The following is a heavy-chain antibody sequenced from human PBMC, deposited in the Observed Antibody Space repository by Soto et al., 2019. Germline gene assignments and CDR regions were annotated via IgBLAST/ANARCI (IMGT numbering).Heavy chain of an antibody. CDR2: ISACNGNT. Sequence: ASVKVSCKASGYTFTGYYMHWVRQAPGQGLEWMGWISACNGNTNYAQKLQGRVTMTTDTSTSTAYMELRSLRSDDTAVYYCAREGYDILTGYFRSGSNWFDPWGQGTLVTVSS. J-gene: IGHJ5*02. V-gene: IGHV1-18*04. D-gene: IGHD3-9*01. CDR1: GYTFTGYY. CDR3: AREGYDILTGYFRSGSNWFDP.